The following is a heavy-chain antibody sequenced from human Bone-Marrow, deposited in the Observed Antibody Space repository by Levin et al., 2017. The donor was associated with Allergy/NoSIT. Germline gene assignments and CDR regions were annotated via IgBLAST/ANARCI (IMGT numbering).Heavy chain of an antibody. CDR2: VSHSGIT. J-gene: IGHJ3*02. Sequence: SSQTLSLTCPVSGGSISSGVYFWSWIRQLPGKGLEWIGYVSHSGITFYNQSLKSRVTISGDTSKNLFSLNLSSVTAADTAVYYCARGITVFGVVLAVNDAFDIWGQGTMVTVSS. D-gene: IGHD3-3*01. V-gene: IGHV4-31*03. CDR3: ARGITVFGVVLAVNDAFDI. CDR1: GGSISSGVYF.